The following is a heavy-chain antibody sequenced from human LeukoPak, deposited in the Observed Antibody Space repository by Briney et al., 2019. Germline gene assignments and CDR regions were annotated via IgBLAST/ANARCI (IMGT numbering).Heavy chain of an antibody. V-gene: IGHV4-61*01. CDR1: GGSLTSSFY. CDR3: ARASVLLSADY. Sequence: SETLSLTCTVSGGSLTSSFYWSWIRQSPGKGLEWIGYIYTSGGTTYNPSLKSRLTISADTSKNQFSLNLTSVTAADTAVYYCARASVLLSADYWGQGTLVTVSS. D-gene: IGHD3-16*01. J-gene: IGHJ4*02. CDR2: IYTSGGT.